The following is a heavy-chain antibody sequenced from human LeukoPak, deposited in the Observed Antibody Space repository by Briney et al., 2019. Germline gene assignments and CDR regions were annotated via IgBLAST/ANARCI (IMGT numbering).Heavy chain of an antibody. Sequence: GGSLRLSCAASGFTFSNSYMSWIRQAPGKGLEWISYISSSGSTIYYADSVKGRFTISRDNAKNSLYLQMNSLRAEDTAVYYCAELGITMIGGVWGKGTTVTISS. CDR1: GFTFSNSY. CDR2: ISSSGSTI. CDR3: AELGITMIGGV. V-gene: IGHV3-11*04. D-gene: IGHD3-10*02. J-gene: IGHJ6*04.